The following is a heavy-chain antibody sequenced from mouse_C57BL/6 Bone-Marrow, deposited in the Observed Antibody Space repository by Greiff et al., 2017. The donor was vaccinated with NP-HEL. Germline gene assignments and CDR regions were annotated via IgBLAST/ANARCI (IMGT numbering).Heavy chain of an antibody. V-gene: IGHV1-19*01. D-gene: IGHD2-1*01. CDR3: ARFYYPQGDY. CDR1: GYTFTDYY. Sequence: EVQLQQSGPVLVKPGASVKMSCKASGYTFTDYYMNWVKQSHGKSLEWIGVINPYNGGTSYNQKFKGKATLTVDKSSSTAYMELNSLTSEDSAVYYCARFYYPQGDYWGQGTSVTVSS. CDR2: INPYNGGT. J-gene: IGHJ4*01.